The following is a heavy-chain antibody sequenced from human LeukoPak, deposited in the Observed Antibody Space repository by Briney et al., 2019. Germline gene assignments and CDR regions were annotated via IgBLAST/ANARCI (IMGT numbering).Heavy chain of an antibody. CDR2: MNPNSGNT. CDR1: GYTFTSYD. J-gene: IGHJ3*02. Sequence: ASVRVSCKASGYTFTSYDINWVRQATGQGLEWMGWMNPNSGNTGYAQKFQGRVTMTRNTSISTAYMELSSLRSEDTAVYYCARSPGYCSGGSCYPHDAFDIWGQGTMVTVSS. V-gene: IGHV1-8*01. CDR3: ARSPGYCSGGSCYPHDAFDI. D-gene: IGHD2-15*01.